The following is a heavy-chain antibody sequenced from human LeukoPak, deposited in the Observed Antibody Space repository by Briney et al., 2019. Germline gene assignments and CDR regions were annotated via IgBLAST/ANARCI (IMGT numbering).Heavy chain of an antibody. CDR2: IYGGGGTS. Sequence: LAGGSLRLSCAASGFTFSNYAMSWVRQAPGKGLEWVSTIYGGGGTSYYADSVKGRFTISRDNFKNTLSLQMNSLRAEDTAVYYCAKDSIRYYYYYGMDVWGQGTTVTVSS. V-gene: IGHV3-23*01. D-gene: IGHD1-20*01. J-gene: IGHJ6*02. CDR3: AKDSIRYYYYYGMDV. CDR1: GFTFSNYA.